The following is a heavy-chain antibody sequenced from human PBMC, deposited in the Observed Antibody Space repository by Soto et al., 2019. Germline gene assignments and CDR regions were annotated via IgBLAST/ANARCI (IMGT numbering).Heavy chain of an antibody. CDR2: IIPIFGTA. Sequence: SVKVSRKASGGTFSSYAISWVRQAPGQGLEWMGGIIPIFGTANYAQKFQGRVTITADESTSTAYMELSSLRSEDTAVYYCARAGVYSSSSGGYYFDYWGQGTLVTVSS. V-gene: IGHV1-69*13. J-gene: IGHJ4*02. CDR3: ARAGVYSSSSGGYYFDY. D-gene: IGHD6-6*01. CDR1: GGTFSSYA.